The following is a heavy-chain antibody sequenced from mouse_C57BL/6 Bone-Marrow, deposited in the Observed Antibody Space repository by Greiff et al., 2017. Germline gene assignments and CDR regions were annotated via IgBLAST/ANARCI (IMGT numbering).Heavy chain of an antibody. CDR2: IYPGDGDT. Sequence: QVQLQQSGPELVKPGASVKISCKASGYAFSSSWMNWVKQRPGKGLEWIGRIYPGDGDTNYNGKFKGKATLTADKSSSTAYMQLSSLTSEDSAVYFCARVEAYGSSLYWYFDVWGTGTTVTVSS. V-gene: IGHV1-82*01. CDR3: ARVEAYGSSLYWYFDV. J-gene: IGHJ1*03. CDR1: GYAFSSSW. D-gene: IGHD1-1*01.